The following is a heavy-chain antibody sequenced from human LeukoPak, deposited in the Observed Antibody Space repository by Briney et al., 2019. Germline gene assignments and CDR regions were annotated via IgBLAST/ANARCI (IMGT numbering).Heavy chain of an antibody. D-gene: IGHD1-26*01. CDR2: IYSGGST. Sequence: GGSLRLSCAASGFTVSSNYMSWVRQAPGKGLEWVSVIYSGGSTYYADSVKGRFTISRDNAKNSLYLQMNSLRAEDTAVYYCARDREIGGYSGSRYWGQGTLVTVSS. CDR3: ARDREIGGYSGSRY. V-gene: IGHV3-66*01. J-gene: IGHJ4*02. CDR1: GFTVSSNY.